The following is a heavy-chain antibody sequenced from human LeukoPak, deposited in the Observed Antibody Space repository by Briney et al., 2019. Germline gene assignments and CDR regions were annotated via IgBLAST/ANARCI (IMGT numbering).Heavy chain of an antibody. CDR1: GFTFSSYG. V-gene: IGHV3-33*01. J-gene: IGHJ4*02. Sequence: GGSLRLSCAASGFTFSSYGMHWVRQAPGKGLEWVAVIWYDGSNKYYADSVKGRFTISRDNSKNTLYLQMNSLRAEDTAVYYCAREGRRYCSGGSCYLDYWGQGTPVTVSS. CDR2: IWYDGSNK. D-gene: IGHD2-15*01. CDR3: AREGRRYCSGGSCYLDY.